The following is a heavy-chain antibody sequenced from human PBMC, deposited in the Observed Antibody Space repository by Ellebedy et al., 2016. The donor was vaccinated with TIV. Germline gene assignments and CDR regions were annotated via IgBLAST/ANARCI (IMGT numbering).Heavy chain of an antibody. CDR1: GFTFSDYY. J-gene: IGHJ4*02. D-gene: IGHD2-15*01. CDR3: AGLYCSSRSCSPY. CDR2: ITNSGTSI. Sequence: GGSLRLXXAASGFTFSDYYMSWIRQAPGKGLEWVAYITNSGTSINYTDSVKGRFTISRDNAKNSLYLQMNSLRAKDTAVYYCAGLYCSSRSCSPYWGQGTLVTVSS. V-gene: IGHV3-11*01.